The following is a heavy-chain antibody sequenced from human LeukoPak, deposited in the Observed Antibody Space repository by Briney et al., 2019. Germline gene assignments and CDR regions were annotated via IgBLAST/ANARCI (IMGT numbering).Heavy chain of an antibody. CDR3: ARDYYDSSGYSRFDP. Sequence: AASVKVSCKASGYTFTGYYMHWVRQAPGQGLEWMGWINPNSGGTDYAQKFQGRVTMTRDTSISTAYTEVSRLRSDDTAVYYCARDYYDSSGYSRFDPWGQGTLVTVSS. D-gene: IGHD3-22*01. J-gene: IGHJ5*02. V-gene: IGHV1-2*02. CDR2: INPNSGGT. CDR1: GYTFTGYY.